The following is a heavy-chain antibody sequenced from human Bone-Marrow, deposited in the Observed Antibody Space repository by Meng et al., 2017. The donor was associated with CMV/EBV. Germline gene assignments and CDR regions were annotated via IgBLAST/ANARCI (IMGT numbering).Heavy chain of an antibody. Sequence: SETLSLTCTVSGGSISSYYWSWIRQPPGKGLEWIGYIYYSGSTNYNPSLKSRVTISVDTSKNQFSLKLSSVTAADTAVYYCARFVAVAALGYYGMDVWVQGTTVTVSS. CDR3: ARFVAVAALGYYGMDV. CDR2: IYYSGST. D-gene: IGHD6-19*01. J-gene: IGHJ6*02. V-gene: IGHV4-59*01. CDR1: GGSISSYY.